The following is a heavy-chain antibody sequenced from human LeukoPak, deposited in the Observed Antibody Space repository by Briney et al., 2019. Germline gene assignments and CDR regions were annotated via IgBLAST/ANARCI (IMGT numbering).Heavy chain of an antibody. V-gene: IGHV4-61*01. Sequence: SETLSLTCTVSGGSVGSGSYYWSWIRQPPGKGLEWIGYIYYSGSTNYNPSLKSRVTISVDTSKNQFSLKLSSVTAADTAVYYCARGGKYYDILTGYYGMDVWGKGTTVTVSS. CDR1: GGSVGSGSYY. CDR3: ARGGKYYDILTGYYGMDV. CDR2: IYYSGST. D-gene: IGHD3-9*01. J-gene: IGHJ6*04.